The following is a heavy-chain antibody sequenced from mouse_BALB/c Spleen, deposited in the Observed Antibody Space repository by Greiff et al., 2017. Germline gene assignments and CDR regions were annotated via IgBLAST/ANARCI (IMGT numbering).Heavy chain of an antibody. Sequence: EVQGVESGPELVKPGASVKMSCKASGYTFTSYVMHWVKQKPGQGLEWIGYINPYNDGTKYNEKFKGKATLTSDKSSSTAYMELSSLTSEDSAVYYCARSSSYYRYDEFAYWGQGTLVTVSA. V-gene: IGHV1-14*01. CDR1: GYTFTSYV. CDR3: ARSSSYYRYDEFAY. J-gene: IGHJ3*01. D-gene: IGHD2-14*01. CDR2: INPYNDGT.